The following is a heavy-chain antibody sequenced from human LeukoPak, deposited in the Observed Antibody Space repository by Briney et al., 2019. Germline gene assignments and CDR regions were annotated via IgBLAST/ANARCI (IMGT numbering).Heavy chain of an antibody. Sequence: GGSLRLSCAASGFTFSSYWMSWVRQAPGKGLEWVANIKQDGSEKYYVDSVKGRFTISRDNAKNSLYLQMNSLRAEDTAVYYCATFTGGWYYYYGMDVWGQGTTVTVSS. J-gene: IGHJ6*02. D-gene: IGHD2-8*02. CDR1: GFTFSSYW. V-gene: IGHV3-7*01. CDR3: ATFTGGWYYYYGMDV. CDR2: IKQDGSEK.